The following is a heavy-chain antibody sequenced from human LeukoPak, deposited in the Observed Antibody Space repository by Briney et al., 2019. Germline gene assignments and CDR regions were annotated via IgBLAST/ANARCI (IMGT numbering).Heavy chain of an antibody. CDR3: AREGYSNYEYYYYYGMDV. J-gene: IGHJ6*02. Sequence: GGSLRLSCAASGFTFSSYEMNWARQAPGKGLEWVSYISSSGSTIYYADSVKGRFTISRDNAKNSLYLQMNSLRAEDTAVYYCAREGYSNYEYYYYYGMDVWGQGTTVTVSS. CDR1: GFTFSSYE. CDR2: ISSSGSTI. V-gene: IGHV3-48*03. D-gene: IGHD4-11*01.